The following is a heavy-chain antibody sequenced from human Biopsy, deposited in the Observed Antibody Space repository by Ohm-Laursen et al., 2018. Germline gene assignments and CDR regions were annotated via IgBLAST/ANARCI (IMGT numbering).Heavy chain of an antibody. CDR2: RIPYFNTI. CDR3: VGGQRGPPIGVTVPGDAFDL. D-gene: IGHD2/OR15-2a*01. CDR1: GVTFDTYA. J-gene: IGHJ3*01. V-gene: IGHV1-69*13. Sequence: GASVKVSCKSSGVTFDTYAFGWVRPAPGQGLEWMGGRIPYFNTIYYARNFQDRAVITADRSARTTDMQLSGLRPDDTAVYYCVGGQRGPPIGVTVPGDAFDLWGPGTMVTVSP.